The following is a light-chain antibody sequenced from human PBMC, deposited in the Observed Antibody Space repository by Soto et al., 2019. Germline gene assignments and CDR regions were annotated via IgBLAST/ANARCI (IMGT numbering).Light chain of an antibody. Sequence: EIVMTQSPATLSVSPGERATLSCRASQSVSSNLAWYQQKPGQAPRLLIYGASTRATGIPARFSGSGSGTEFTLTISSLQSEDFEVYYCQQDNNWPPFTFGPGTKVDIK. CDR2: GAS. CDR1: QSVSSN. CDR3: QQDNNWPPFT. J-gene: IGKJ3*01. V-gene: IGKV3-15*01.